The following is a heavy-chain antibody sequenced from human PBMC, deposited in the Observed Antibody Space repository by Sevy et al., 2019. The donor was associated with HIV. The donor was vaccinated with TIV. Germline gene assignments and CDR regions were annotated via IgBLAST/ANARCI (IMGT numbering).Heavy chain of an antibody. Sequence: GGSLRLSCAASGFTFSSYSMNWVRQAPGKGLEWVSSISSSSSYIYYADSVKGRFTISRDNAKNSLYLQMNSLRAEDTAVYYCASRGPPIAPSDAFDIWGQGTMVTVSS. V-gene: IGHV3-21*01. CDR3: ASRGPPIAPSDAFDI. J-gene: IGHJ3*02. D-gene: IGHD6-13*01. CDR2: ISSSSSYI. CDR1: GFTFSSYS.